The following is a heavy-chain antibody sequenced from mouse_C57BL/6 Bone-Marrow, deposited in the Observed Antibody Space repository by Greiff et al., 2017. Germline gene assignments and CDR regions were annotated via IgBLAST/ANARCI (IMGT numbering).Heavy chain of an antibody. D-gene: IGHD1-1*01. CDR1: GYTFTSYW. V-gene: IGHV1-61*01. Sequence: QVQLKQSGAELVRPGSSVKLSCKASGYTFTSYWMDWVKQRPGQGLEWIGNIYPSDSETHYNQKFQDKATLTVDKSSSTAYMQLSSLTSEDYAVYYCAITTVVAVDDWGQGTTLTVAS. CDR3: AITTVVAVDD. J-gene: IGHJ2*01. CDR2: IYPSDSET.